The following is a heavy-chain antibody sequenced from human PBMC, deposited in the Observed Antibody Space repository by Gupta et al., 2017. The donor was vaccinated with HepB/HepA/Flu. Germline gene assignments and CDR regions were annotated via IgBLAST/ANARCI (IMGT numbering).Heavy chain of an antibody. CDR1: GGSFSGYY. Sequence: QVQLQQWGAGLLKPLETLSLTCAVYGGSFSGYYWSWIRQRPGKGLEWIGEINHSGSTNYNPSLKSRVTISVDTSKNQFSLKLSSVTAADTAVYYCARGVVQGRVYGSGSYYSGRYYYGMDVWGQGTTVTVSS. V-gene: IGHV4-34*01. CDR3: ARGVVQGRVYGSGSYYSGRYYYGMDV. CDR2: INHSGST. D-gene: IGHD3-10*01. J-gene: IGHJ6*02.